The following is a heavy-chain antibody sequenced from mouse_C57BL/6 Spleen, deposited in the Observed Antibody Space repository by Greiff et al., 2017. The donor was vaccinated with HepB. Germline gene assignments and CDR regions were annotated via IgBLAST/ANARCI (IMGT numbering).Heavy chain of an antibody. D-gene: IGHD1-2*01. CDR2: IWSGGST. CDR1: GFSLTSYG. CDR3: AKGDDGYYYAMDY. V-gene: IGHV2-4*01. J-gene: IGHJ4*01. Sequence: VQLQQSGPGLVQPSQRLSITCTVSGFSLTSYGVHWVRQPPGKGLEWLGVIWSGGSTDYNAAFISRLSISKDNSKSQVFFKMNSLQADDTAIYYCAKGDDGYYYAMDYWGQGTSVTVSS.